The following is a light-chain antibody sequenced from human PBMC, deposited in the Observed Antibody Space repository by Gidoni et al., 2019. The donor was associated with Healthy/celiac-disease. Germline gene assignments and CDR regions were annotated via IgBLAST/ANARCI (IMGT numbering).Light chain of an antibody. J-gene: IGKJ1*01. CDR2: AAS. V-gene: IGKV1-39*01. CDR3: QQSYSTSWT. Sequence: DIQITQSPSSLSASVGDRVTITFRASQSITSYLNWYQQKPGKAPKLLIYAASSLQSGGPSRFSGSGSGTDFTLTISSLQPEDFATYYCQQSYSTSWTFGQGTKVEIK. CDR1: QSITSY.